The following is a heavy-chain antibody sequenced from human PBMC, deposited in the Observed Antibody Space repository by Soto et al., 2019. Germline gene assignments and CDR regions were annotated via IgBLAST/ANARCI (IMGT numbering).Heavy chain of an antibody. V-gene: IGHV3-30*18. J-gene: IGHJ6*04. CDR3: AKVGQAGGMDV. Sequence: QVHLVESGGGVVQPGTSLRLSCAASGFTFSRYGMNWVRQAPGKGLEWVAAISYDGSNAYYVDAVKGRITISRDNAKNTLFLQMSSLSAEDTAVYYCAKVGQAGGMDVWGKGTTAIVSS. CDR2: ISYDGSNA. CDR1: GFTFSRYG.